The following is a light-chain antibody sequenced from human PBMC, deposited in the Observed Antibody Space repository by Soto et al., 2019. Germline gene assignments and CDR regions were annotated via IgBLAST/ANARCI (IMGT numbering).Light chain of an antibody. V-gene: IGKV3-15*01. Sequence: DIVMTQSPATLSVSPGERATLSCRASQSVSSNLAWYQQKPGQAPRLLIYGASTRATGIPARFSGSGSGTEFTLTISSLQSEDSAVYYCQQYNSWLWTFGQGTQGGYQ. CDR2: GAS. J-gene: IGKJ1*01. CDR1: QSVSSN. CDR3: QQYNSWLWT.